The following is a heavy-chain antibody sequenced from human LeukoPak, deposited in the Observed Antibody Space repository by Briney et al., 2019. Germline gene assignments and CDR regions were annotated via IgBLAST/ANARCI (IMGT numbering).Heavy chain of an antibody. CDR1: GYTFTGYY. CDR2: INSNSGGT. J-gene: IGHJ4*02. CDR3: ASLQESTTGGVHY. D-gene: IGHD4-11*01. Sequence: ASVKVSCKASGYTFTGYYMHWVRQAPGQGLEWMGWINSNSGGTNYAQKFQGRVTMTRDTSISTAYMELSRLRSDGTAVYYCASLQESTTGGVHYWGQGTLVTVSS. V-gene: IGHV1-2*02.